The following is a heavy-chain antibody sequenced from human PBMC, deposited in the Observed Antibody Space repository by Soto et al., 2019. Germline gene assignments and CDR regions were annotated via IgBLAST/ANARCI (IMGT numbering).Heavy chain of an antibody. V-gene: IGHV3-48*03. CDR3: ARDGGYSSSWAMDV. CDR2: ISSSGSTI. D-gene: IGHD6-13*01. CDR1: GFTFSSYE. Sequence: EVQLVESGGGLVQPGGSLRLSCAASGFTFSSYEMNWVRQAPGKGLEGVSYISSSGSTIYYADSVKGRFTISRDNAKNSLYLQMNSLRAEDTAVYYCARDGGYSSSWAMDVWGQGTTVTVSS. J-gene: IGHJ6*02.